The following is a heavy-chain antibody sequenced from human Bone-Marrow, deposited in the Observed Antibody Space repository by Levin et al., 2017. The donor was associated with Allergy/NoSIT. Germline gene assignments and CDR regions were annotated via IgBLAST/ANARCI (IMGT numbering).Heavy chain of an antibody. Sequence: PGGSLRLSCAASGFTLSSYWMHWVRQSPGKGLVWVSRINRDGTTTTYADSVKGRFTISRDNAKNTLYLQMNSLRAEDTAVYYCARDIYYCTSGCTLNDSSDIWGQGTMGTVPS. CDR3: ARDIYYCTSGCTLNDSSDI. CDR1: GFTLSSYW. D-gene: IGHD2-8*01. CDR2: INRDGTTT. J-gene: IGHJ3*02. V-gene: IGHV3-74*01.